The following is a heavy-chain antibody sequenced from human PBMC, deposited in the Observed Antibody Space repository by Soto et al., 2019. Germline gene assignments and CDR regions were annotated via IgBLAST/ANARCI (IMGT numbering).Heavy chain of an antibody. J-gene: IGHJ4*02. CDR3: ARHSLGGYEDY. CDR2: IYYSGST. D-gene: IGHD5-12*01. Sequence: SETLSLTCTVSGGSISSYYWSWIRQPPGKGLEWIGYIYYSGSTNYNPSLKSRVTISVDTSKNQFSLKLSSVTAADTAVYYCARHSLGGYEDYWGQGTLVTVSS. CDR1: GGSISSYY. V-gene: IGHV4-59*08.